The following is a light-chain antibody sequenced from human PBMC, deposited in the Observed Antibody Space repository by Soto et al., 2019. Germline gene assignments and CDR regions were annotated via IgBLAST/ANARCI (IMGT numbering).Light chain of an antibody. CDR1: QSVRSNF. Sequence: EIVLTQSPGTLSLSPGERATLSCRASQSVRSNFLAWYQQKPGQAPRLLIYGASNRATGIPDRFSGSGSGTDFTLTISRLEPEDFAVYYCQQYGVSPTFGGGTKVDIK. CDR3: QQYGVSPT. CDR2: GAS. J-gene: IGKJ4*01. V-gene: IGKV3-20*01.